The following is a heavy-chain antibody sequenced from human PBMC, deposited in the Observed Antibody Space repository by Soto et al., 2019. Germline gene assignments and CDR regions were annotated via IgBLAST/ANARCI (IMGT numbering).Heavy chain of an antibody. CDR1: GFTVSSNY. J-gene: IGHJ6*03. V-gene: IGHV3-66*01. CDR2: IYSGGST. CDR3: ARSRYCSSTSCYQRYYYYYYMDV. D-gene: IGHD2-2*01. Sequence: GGSLRLSCAASGFTVSSNYMSWVRQAPGKGLEWVSVIYSGGSTYYADSVKGRFTISRDNSKNTLYLQMNSPRAEDTAVYYCARSRYCSSTSCYQRYYYYYYMDVWGKGTTVTVPS.